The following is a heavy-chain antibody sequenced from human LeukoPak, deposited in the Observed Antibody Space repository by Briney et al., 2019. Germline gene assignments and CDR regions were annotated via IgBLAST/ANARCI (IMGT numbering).Heavy chain of an antibody. CDR2: IKEDGSEK. Sequence: GGSLRLSCAASGFTFSSYWMSWVRQAPGKGLEWVANIKEDGSEKNYVDSVRGRFTISRDNAKNSLYLQMNSLRAEDTAVYYCARGGGRHVEYWGQGNLVTVSS. J-gene: IGHJ4*02. CDR3: ARGGGRHVEY. CDR1: GFTFSSYW. V-gene: IGHV3-7*05. D-gene: IGHD2/OR15-2a*01.